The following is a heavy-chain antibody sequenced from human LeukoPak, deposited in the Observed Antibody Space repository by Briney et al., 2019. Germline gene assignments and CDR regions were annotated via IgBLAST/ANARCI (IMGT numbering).Heavy chain of an antibody. CDR2: ISWNSGSI. D-gene: IGHD3-3*01. V-gene: IGHV3-9*01. CDR3: AKDGDFWSGYVTPYYFDY. J-gene: IGHJ4*02. Sequence: PGRSLRLSCAASGFTFGDYAMHWVRQAPGKGPEWVSGISWNSGSIGYADSVKGRFTISRDNAKNSLYLQMNSLRAEDTALYYCAKDGDFWSGYVTPYYFDYWGQGTLVTVSS. CDR1: GFTFGDYA.